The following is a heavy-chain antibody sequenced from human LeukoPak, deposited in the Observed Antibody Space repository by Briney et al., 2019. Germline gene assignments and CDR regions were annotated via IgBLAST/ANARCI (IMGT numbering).Heavy chain of an antibody. D-gene: IGHD6-13*01. V-gene: IGHV5-51*01. CDR3: ARPKAAAGLDAFDI. CDR2: IYPGDSDT. J-gene: IGHJ3*02. CDR1: GYIFTKYW. Sequence: GESLKISCKGSGYIFTKYWIGWVRQLPGKGLEWMGIIYPGDSDTRYSPSFQGQVTISADKSISTAYLQWSSLKASDTAMYYCARPKAAAGLDAFDIWGQGTMVTVSS.